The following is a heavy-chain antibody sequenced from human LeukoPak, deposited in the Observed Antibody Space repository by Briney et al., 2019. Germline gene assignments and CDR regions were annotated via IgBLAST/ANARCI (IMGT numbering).Heavy chain of an antibody. D-gene: IGHD3-10*01. CDR1: GFTFSSYA. J-gene: IGHJ4*02. Sequence: GGSLRLSCAASGFTFSSYATHWVRQAPGKGLEWVAVISYDGSNKYYADSVKGRFTISRDNSKNTLYLQMNSLRAEDTAVYYCAKAPLYGFFDYWGQGTLVTVSS. V-gene: IGHV3-30-3*01. CDR3: AKAPLYGFFDY. CDR2: ISYDGSNK.